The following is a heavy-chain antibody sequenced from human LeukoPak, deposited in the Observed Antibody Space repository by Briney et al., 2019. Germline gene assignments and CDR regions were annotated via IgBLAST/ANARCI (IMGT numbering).Heavy chain of an antibody. D-gene: IGHD1-26*01. CDR1: GGTFSSYA. V-gene: IGHV1-69*04. J-gene: IGHJ5*02. CDR2: IIPILGIA. CDR3: ARDRGTVGATTGVWFDP. Sequence: GASVKVSCKASGGTFSSYAISWVRQAPGQGLEWMGRIIPILGIANYAQKFQSRVTITADKSTSTAYMELSSLRSEDTAVYYCARDRGTVGATTGVWFDPWGQGTLVTVSS.